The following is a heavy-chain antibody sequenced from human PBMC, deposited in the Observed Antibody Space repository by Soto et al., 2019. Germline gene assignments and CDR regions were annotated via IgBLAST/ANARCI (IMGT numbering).Heavy chain of an antibody. D-gene: IGHD3-3*01. CDR1: GYTFTSYD. CDR3: ARGPDFWSGYPANYYYMDV. V-gene: IGHV1-8*01. J-gene: IGHJ6*03. CDR2: MNPNSGNT. Sequence: ASVKVSCKASGYTFTSYDINWVRQATGQGLEWMGWMNPNSGNTDYAQQFRGRVTMTTATSISTAYMELSSLRSEDTAVYYCARGPDFWSGYPANYYYMDVWGKGTTVTVSS.